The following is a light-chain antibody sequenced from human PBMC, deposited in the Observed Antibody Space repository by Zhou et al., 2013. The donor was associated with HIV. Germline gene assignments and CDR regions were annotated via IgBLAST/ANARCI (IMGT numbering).Light chain of an antibody. V-gene: IGKV3-20*01. CDR1: QSVSSRY. J-gene: IGKJ4*01. Sequence: EIVLTQSPGTLSLSPGERAALSCRASQSVSSRYLAWYQQKLGQAPRLLIFGASSRAPGIPDRFSGSGSGTDFTLTITRLQPEDFATYYCQQYNDYPSFGGGTKVEV. CDR3: QQYNDYPS. CDR2: GAS.